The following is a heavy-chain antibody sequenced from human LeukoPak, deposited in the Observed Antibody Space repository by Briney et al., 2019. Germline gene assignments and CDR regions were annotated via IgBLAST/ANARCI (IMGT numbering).Heavy chain of an antibody. J-gene: IGHJ4*02. Sequence: SVKVSCKASGGTFSSYAISWVRQAPGQGLEWMGGIITIFGTANYAQKFQGRVTITADESTSTAYMELSSLRSEDTAVYYCATYIAARPVDYWGQGTLVTVSS. CDR2: IITIFGTA. CDR3: ATYIAARPVDY. CDR1: GGTFSSYA. D-gene: IGHD6-6*01. V-gene: IGHV1-69*13.